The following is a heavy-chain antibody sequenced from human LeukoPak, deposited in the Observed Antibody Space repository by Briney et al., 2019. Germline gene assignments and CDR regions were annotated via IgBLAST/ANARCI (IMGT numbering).Heavy chain of an antibody. CDR1: GSTFSSYS. V-gene: IGHV3-21*01. D-gene: IGHD2-15*01. CDR2: ISSSSSYI. CDR3: ARIVVVAAVHYYYYMDV. J-gene: IGHJ6*03. Sequence: PGGSLRLSCAASGSTFSSYSMNWVRQAPGKGLEWVSSISSSSSYIYYADSVKGRFTISRDNAKNSLYLQMNSLRAEDTAVYYCARIVVVAAVHYYYYMDVWGKGTTVTVSS.